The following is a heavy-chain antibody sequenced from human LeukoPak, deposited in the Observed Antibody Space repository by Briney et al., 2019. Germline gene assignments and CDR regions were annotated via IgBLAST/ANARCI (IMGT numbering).Heavy chain of an antibody. CDR1: GFTFSSYA. D-gene: IGHD2-21*01. J-gene: IGHJ4*02. V-gene: IGHV3-23*01. CDR3: AKFLPTHIVVANYYFDY. CDR2: TSGSGGST. Sequence: RGSLRLSCAASGFTFSSYAMSWVRQAPGKGLEWVSATSGSGGSTYYADSVKGRFTISRDNSKNTLYLQMNSLRAEDTAVYYCAKFLPTHIVVANYYFDYWGQGTLVTVSS.